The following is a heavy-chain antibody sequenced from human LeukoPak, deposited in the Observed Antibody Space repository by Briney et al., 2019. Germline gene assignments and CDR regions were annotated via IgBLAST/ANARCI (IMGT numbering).Heavy chain of an antibody. CDR3: ARDSDYVWGSYRYKRYFDY. CDR2: ISSSSYI. CDR1: GXTFSSYS. J-gene: IGHJ4*02. V-gene: IGHV3-21*01. Sequence: GGSLRLSCAASGXTFSSYSVNWVRQAPGKGLEWVSSISSSSYIYYADSVKGRFTISRDNAKNSLYPQMNSLRAEDTAVYYCARDSDYVWGSYRYKRYFDYWGQGTLVTVSS. D-gene: IGHD3-16*02.